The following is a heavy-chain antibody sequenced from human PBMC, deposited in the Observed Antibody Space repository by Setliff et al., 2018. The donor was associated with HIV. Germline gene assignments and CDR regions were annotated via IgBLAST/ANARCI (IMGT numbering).Heavy chain of an antibody. J-gene: IGHJ6*03. CDR1: GGSFSGYS. D-gene: IGHD3-22*01. CDR2: INHSGST. V-gene: IGHV4-34*01. Sequence: PSETLSLTCAVYGGSFSGYSWIWIRQPPGKGLEWIGEINHSGSTNYNPSLKSRVTISVDTSKNQFSLKLRSVTAADTAIYYCARSDLDNGSGYFDYYSYYMDVWGRGTTVTVSS. CDR3: ARSDLDNGSGYFDYYSYYMDV.